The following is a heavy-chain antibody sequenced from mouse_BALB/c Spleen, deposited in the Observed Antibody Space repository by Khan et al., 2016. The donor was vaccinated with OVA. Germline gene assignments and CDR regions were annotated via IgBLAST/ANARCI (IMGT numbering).Heavy chain of an antibody. Sequence: EVELVESGGGLVQPGGSRKLSCAATGFTFSSFGMHWVRQAPEKGLEWVAFISSGSSTIYYADTVKGRFTISRDNPKNTLFLHMTSLRSEDTAMYYCARCYYVNFDDCGQGTTLTVSA. CDR1: GFTFSSFG. CDR3: ARCYYVNFDD. V-gene: IGHV5-17*02. D-gene: IGHD1-1*01. CDR2: ISSGSSTI. J-gene: IGHJ2*01.